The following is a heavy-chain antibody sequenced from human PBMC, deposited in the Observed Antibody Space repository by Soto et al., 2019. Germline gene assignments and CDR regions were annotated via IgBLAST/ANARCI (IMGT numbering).Heavy chain of an antibody. Sequence: GWSLRLSCVASGFTFSNAWMSWVRQAPGKGLEWVGRIKSKTDGGTTDYAAPVKGRFTISRDDSKNTLYLQMNSLKTEDTAVYYCTTGSSGWYDAFDIWGQGTMVTVSS. D-gene: IGHD6-19*01. CDR3: TTGSSGWYDAFDI. CDR2: IKSKTDGGTT. CDR1: GFTFSNAW. V-gene: IGHV3-15*01. J-gene: IGHJ3*02.